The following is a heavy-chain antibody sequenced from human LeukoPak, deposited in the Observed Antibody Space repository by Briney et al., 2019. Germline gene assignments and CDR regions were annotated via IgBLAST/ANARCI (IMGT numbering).Heavy chain of an antibody. Sequence: KPSETLSLTCTVSGGSISSYYRSWIRQPPGKGLEWIGCIYYSGSTNYNPSLKSRVTISVDTSKNQFSLKLSSVTAADTAVYYCARGRVVAATKGLYYYYYYMDVWGKGTTVTVSS. D-gene: IGHD2-15*01. CDR2: IYYSGST. CDR1: GGSISSYY. J-gene: IGHJ6*03. CDR3: ARGRVVAATKGLYYYYYYMDV. V-gene: IGHV4-59*01.